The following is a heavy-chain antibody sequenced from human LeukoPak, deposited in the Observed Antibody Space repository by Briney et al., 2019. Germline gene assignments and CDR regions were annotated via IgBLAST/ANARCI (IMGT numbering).Heavy chain of an antibody. J-gene: IGHJ4*02. CDR1: GGSISSYF. CDR2: IYISGST. CDR3: ARLSQWLVLDY. D-gene: IGHD6-19*01. V-gene: IGHV4-4*07. Sequence: PSETLSLTCSVSGGSISSYFWSWIRQPAGKGLEWIGHIYISGSTKYNPSLKSRVTMSVDTSKNQFSLKLSSVTAADTAVYYCARLSQWLVLDYWGQGTLVTVSS.